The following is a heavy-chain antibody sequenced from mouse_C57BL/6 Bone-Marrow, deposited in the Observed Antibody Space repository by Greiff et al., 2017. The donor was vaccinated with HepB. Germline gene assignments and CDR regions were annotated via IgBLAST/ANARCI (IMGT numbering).Heavy chain of an antibody. J-gene: IGHJ4*01. V-gene: IGHV1-81*01. CDR3: ARSRQNAMDY. CDR1: GYTFTSYG. CDR2: IYPRSGNT. Sequence: QVQLKESGAELARPGASMKLSCKASGYTFTSYGISWVKQRTGQGLEWIGEIYPRSGNTYYNEKFKGKATLTADKSSSTAYMELRSLTSEDSAVYFCARSRQNAMDYWGQGTSVTVSS.